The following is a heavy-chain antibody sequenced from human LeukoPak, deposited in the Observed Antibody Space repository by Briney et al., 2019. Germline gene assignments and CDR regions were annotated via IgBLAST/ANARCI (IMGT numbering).Heavy chain of an antibody. CDR1: GGSFSGYY. CDR3: ARGRGAFDI. Sequence: SETLSLTCAVYGGSFSGYYWSWIRQPPGKGLEWTGEINHSGSTNYNPSLKSRVTISVDTSKNQFSLKLSSVTAADTAVYYCARGRGAFDIWGQGTMVTVSS. CDR2: INHSGST. J-gene: IGHJ3*02. V-gene: IGHV4-34*01.